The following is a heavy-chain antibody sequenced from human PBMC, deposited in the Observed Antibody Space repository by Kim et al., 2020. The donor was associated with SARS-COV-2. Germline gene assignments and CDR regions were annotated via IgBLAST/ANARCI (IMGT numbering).Heavy chain of an antibody. D-gene: IGHD3-3*01. CDR3: ARDPSVFLHYYGMDV. J-gene: IGHJ6*02. CDR2: IIPIFGTA. CDR1: GGTFSSYA. Sequence: SVKVSCKASGGTFSSYAISWVRQAPGQGLEWMGGIIPIFGTANYAQKFQGRVTITADESTSTAYMELSSLRSEDTAVYYCARDPSVFLHYYGMDVWGQGTTVTVSS. V-gene: IGHV1-69*13.